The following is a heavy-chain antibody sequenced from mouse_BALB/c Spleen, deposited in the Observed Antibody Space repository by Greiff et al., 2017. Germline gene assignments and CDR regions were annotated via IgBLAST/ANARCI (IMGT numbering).Heavy chain of an antibody. Sequence: DVKLVESGGGLVQPGGSLKLSCAASGFTFSSYTMSWVRQTPEKRLEWVAYISNGGGSTYYPDTVKGRFTISRDNAKNTLYLQMSSLKSEDTAMYYCARHEGYDYEGYAMDYWGQGTSVTVSS. D-gene: IGHD2-4*01. J-gene: IGHJ4*01. CDR3: ARHEGYDYEGYAMDY. CDR1: GFTFSSYT. CDR2: ISNGGGST. V-gene: IGHV5-12-2*01.